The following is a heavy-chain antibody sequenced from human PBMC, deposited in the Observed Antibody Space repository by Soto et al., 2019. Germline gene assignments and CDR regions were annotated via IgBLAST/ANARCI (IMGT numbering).Heavy chain of an antibody. CDR3: AREGYCSGGSCYTGPHREPDAFDI. CDR2: IIPIFGTA. V-gene: IGHV1-69*01. Sequence: QLQLVQSGAEVKKPGSSVKVSCKASGGTFSSYAISWVRQAPGQGLEWRGGIIPIFGTANYAQKFQGRVTIPADESTRTAYMELSSMRSEDTAVYYCAREGYCSGGSCYTGPHREPDAFDIWGQGTMVTVSS. D-gene: IGHD2-15*01. J-gene: IGHJ3*02. CDR1: GGTFSSYA.